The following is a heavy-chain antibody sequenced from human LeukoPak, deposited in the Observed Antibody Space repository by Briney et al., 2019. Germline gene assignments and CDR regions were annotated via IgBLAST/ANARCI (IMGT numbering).Heavy chain of an antibody. CDR2: IRSSGDTK. V-gene: IGHV3-48*02. D-gene: IGHD2-2*01. CDR1: GFTFSRYS. J-gene: IGHJ4*02. CDR3: VRDPDALDY. Sequence: PGGSLRLSCVVSGFTFSRYSMNWVRQAPGKGLEWVSYIRSSGDTKYYADSVKGRFTISRDNAKNSLYLQMSSLRDEDTAVYYCVRDPDALDYWGQGTLVTVSS.